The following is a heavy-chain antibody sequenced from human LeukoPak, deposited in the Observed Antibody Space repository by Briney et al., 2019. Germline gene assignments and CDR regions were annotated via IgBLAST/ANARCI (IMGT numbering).Heavy chain of an antibody. CDR3: SLAPYSGSYSLPH. D-gene: IGHD1-26*01. CDR2: INPSGGST. V-gene: IGHV1-46*01. J-gene: IGHJ4*02. CDR1: GYTFTSYY. Sequence: ASVKVSCKASGYTFTSYYMHWVRQAPGQGLEWMGIINPSGGSTSYAQKFQGRVTMTRGTSTSTVYMELSSLRSEDTAVYYCSLAPYSGSYSLPHWGQGTLVTVSS.